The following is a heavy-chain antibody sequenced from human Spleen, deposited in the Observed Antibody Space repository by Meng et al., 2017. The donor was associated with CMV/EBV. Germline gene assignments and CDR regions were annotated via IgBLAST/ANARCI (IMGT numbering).Heavy chain of an antibody. V-gene: IGHV4-39*06. D-gene: IGHD3-3*01. CDR1: GASITSSSYF. CDR2: LSYGGNI. J-gene: IGHJ6*02. CDR3: AKIFPSDYYKYSMDV. Sequence: SETLSLTCTVSGASITSSSYFWDWIRQSPGKGLEWIGSLSYGGNIYYNSSLKSRVTISVDTSKNQITLRLTSVTAADTAVYYCAKIFPSDYYKYSMDVWGQGTTVTVS.